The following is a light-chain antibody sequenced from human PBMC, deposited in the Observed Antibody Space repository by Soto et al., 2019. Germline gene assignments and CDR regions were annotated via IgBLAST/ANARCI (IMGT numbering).Light chain of an antibody. Sequence: DIQMTQSPSSLSASFGDRVIITCRASQGISNSLAWFQQKPGKVPRLLIYAASALHSGVPSRFSGSGSGTDFTLTISNLQYEDIATYYCQKYNSVPFTFGPGTKVEIK. CDR1: QGISNS. J-gene: IGKJ3*01. CDR3: QKYNSVPFT. CDR2: AAS. V-gene: IGKV1-27*01.